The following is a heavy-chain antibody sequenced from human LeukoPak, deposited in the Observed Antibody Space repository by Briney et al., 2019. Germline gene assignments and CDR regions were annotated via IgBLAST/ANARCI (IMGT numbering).Heavy chain of an antibody. CDR2: IKSKTDGGTT. Sequence: GGSLRLSCAASRFTFSNAWMSWVRQAPGKGLEWVGRIKSKTDGGTTDYAAPVKGRFTISRDDSKNTLYLQMNSLKTEDTAVYYCTTDNWLLPADYWGQGTLVTVSS. D-gene: IGHD3-9*01. J-gene: IGHJ4*02. V-gene: IGHV3-15*01. CDR3: TTDNWLLPADY. CDR1: RFTFSNAW.